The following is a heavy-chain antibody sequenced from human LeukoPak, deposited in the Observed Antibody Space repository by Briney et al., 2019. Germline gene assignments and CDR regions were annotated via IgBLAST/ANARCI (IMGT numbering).Heavy chain of an antibody. D-gene: IGHD4/OR15-4a*01. J-gene: IGHJ4*02. V-gene: IGHV4-34*01. CDR2: INHSGST. Sequence: LTCAXXGGSFSGYYWSWIRQPPGKGLEWIGEINHSGSTNYNPSLTSRVTISVDTSKNQFSLKLSSVTAADTAVYYCARGRAFDYWGQGTLVTVSS. CDR1: GGSFSGYY. CDR3: ARGRAFDY.